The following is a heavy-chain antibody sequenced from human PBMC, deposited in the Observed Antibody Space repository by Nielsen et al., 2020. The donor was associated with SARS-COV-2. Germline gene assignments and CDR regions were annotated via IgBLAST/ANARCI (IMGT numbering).Heavy chain of an antibody. CDR3: ARSPLGDYDIFTGYYSGYWFDP. D-gene: IGHD3-9*01. CDR2: MYYTGRT. Sequence: SETLSLTCTVSGGSMSPYYWSWIRQPPGKGLEWIGYMYYTGRTNCNPSLKSRLTISIDTSKNQFFLKLGSVTAADTAVYYCARSPLGDYDIFTGYYSGYWFDPWGQGTLVTVSS. V-gene: IGHV4-59*08. CDR1: GGSMSPYY. J-gene: IGHJ5*02.